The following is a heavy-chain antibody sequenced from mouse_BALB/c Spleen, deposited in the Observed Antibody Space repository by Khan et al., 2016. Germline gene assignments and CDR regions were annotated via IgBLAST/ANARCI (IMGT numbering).Heavy chain of an antibody. J-gene: IGHJ4*01. CDR2: INPESSSI. CDR1: GFDFSRFW. Sequence: EVKLLESGGGLVQPGGSLRLSCAASGFDFSRFWMNWVRQAPGKGLEWIGEINPESSSINYTPSLKDKFIISRDNAKNTLLLQMSNVRSEYTALSYCACGNYYAMDYWGQGTSLTVSS. V-gene: IGHV4-1*02. D-gene: IGHD2-1*01. CDR3: ACGNYYAMDY.